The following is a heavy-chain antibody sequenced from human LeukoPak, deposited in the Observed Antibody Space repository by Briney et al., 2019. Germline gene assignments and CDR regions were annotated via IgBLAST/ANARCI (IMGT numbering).Heavy chain of an antibody. J-gene: IGHJ3*02. CDR2: IYHSGST. Sequence: PSETLSLTCAVSGYSISSGYYWGWIRQPPGKGLEWIGSIYHSGSTYYNPSLKSRVTISVDTSKNQFSLKLSSVTAADTAVYYCVGGYSYGNHAFDIWGQGPMVTVSS. V-gene: IGHV4-38-2*01. D-gene: IGHD5-18*01. CDR1: GYSISSGYY. CDR3: VGGYSYGNHAFDI.